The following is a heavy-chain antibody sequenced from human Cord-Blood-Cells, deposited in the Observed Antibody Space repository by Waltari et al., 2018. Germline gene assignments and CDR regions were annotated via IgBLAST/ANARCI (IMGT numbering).Heavy chain of an antibody. CDR3: ARGLGYCSGGSCYWFDP. V-gene: IGHV3-7*01. D-gene: IGHD2-15*01. J-gene: IGHJ5*02. Sequence: GSEKYYVDSVKGRFTISRDNAKNSLYLQMNSLRAEDTAVYYCARGLGYCSGGSCYWFDPWGQGTLVTVSS. CDR2: GSEK.